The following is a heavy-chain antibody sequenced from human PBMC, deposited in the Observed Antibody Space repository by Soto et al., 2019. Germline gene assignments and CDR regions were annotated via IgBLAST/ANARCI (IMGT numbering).Heavy chain of an antibody. CDR2: IYWDDDK. CDR3: AHRVIWRPFDWSLGWFDP. D-gene: IGHD3-9*01. CDR1: GFSLSTSGVG. J-gene: IGHJ5*02. V-gene: IGHV2-5*02. Sequence: QITLKESGPTLVKPTQTLTLTCTFSGFSLSTSGVGVGWIRQPPGKALEWLALIYWDDDKRYSPSLKNRLTIFKDTAKNLVIPIMTNMDPVDTATYYCAHRVIWRPFDWSLGWFDPWGQGTLVTVSS.